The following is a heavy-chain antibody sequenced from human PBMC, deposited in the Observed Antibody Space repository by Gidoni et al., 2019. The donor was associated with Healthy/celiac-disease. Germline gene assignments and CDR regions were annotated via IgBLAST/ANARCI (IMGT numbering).Heavy chain of an antibody. CDR1: GGSISSGSYS. CDR2: IYTSGST. CDR3: ARGITIFGVVQTNWFDP. J-gene: IGHJ5*02. D-gene: IGHD3-3*01. V-gene: IGHV4-61*02. Sequence: QVQLQESGPGLVKPSQTLSRTCTVSGGSISSGSYSWSWIRQPAGKGLEWIGRIYTSGSTNYNPSLKSRVTISVDTSKNQFSLKLSSVTAADTAVYYCARGITIFGVVQTNWFDPWGQGTLVTVSS.